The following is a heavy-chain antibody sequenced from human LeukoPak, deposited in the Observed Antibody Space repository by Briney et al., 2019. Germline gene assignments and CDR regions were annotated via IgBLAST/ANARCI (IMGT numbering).Heavy chain of an antibody. Sequence: GGSLRLSCAASGFTFSSYDMHWVRQATGKGLEWVSAIGTAGDTYYPGSVKGRFTISRENAKNSLYLQMNSLRAGDTAVYYCARGLRGGYDNHYSYYGMDVWGQGTTVTVSS. CDR3: ARGLRGGYDNHYSYYGMDV. V-gene: IGHV3-13*01. D-gene: IGHD5-12*01. CDR2: IGTAGDT. CDR1: GFTFSSYD. J-gene: IGHJ6*02.